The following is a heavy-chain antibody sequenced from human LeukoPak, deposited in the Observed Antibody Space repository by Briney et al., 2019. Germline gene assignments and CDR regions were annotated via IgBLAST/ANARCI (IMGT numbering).Heavy chain of an antibody. Sequence: ASVKVSCKASGYTFTSYGISWVRQAPGQGLEWMGWISAYNGNTNYAQKLQGRVTMTTDTSTSTAYMELRSLRSDDTAVYYCARIPFPGYYYGSGAIDYWGQGTLVTVPS. CDR3: ARIPFPGYYYGSGAIDY. D-gene: IGHD3-10*01. CDR2: ISAYNGNT. CDR1: GYTFTSYG. J-gene: IGHJ4*02. V-gene: IGHV1-18*01.